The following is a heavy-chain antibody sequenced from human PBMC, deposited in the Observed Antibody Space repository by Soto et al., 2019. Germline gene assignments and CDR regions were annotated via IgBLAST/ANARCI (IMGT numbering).Heavy chain of an antibody. J-gene: IGHJ6*02. D-gene: IGHD4-17*01. CDR3: ASEYDYGDLNYYYYGMDV. V-gene: IGHV3-48*02. CDR2: ISGSSSTI. Sequence: EVQLVESGGGLVQPGGSLRLSCAASGFTFSSYSMNWVRQAPGKGLEWVSYISGSSSTIYYADSVKGRFTISRDNAKNSLYLQMNRLRDEDTAVYYCASEYDYGDLNYYYYGMDVWGQGTTVTVSS. CDR1: GFTFSSYS.